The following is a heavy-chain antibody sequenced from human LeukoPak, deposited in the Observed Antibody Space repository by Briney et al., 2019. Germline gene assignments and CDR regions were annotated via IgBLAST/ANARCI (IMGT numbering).Heavy chain of an antibody. J-gene: IGHJ4*02. CDR2: VSSSSSYI. CDR3: ARWDRFHGV. Sequence: GSLRLSCAASGFTFSSYSMNWVRQAPGKGLEWVSSVSSSSSYIYYANSVKGRFTISRDNAKTSLYLQMNSLGVEDTAVYYCARWDRFHGVWGQGTPVTVSS. V-gene: IGHV3-21*01. CDR1: GFTFSSYS. D-gene: IGHD1-14*01.